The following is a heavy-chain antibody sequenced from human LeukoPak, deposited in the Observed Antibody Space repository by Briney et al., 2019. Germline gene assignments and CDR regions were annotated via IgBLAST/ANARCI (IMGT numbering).Heavy chain of an antibody. V-gene: IGHV3-21*01. CDR3: ARDPGIAVAGHNDY. Sequence: GGSLRLSCAASGFTFRDYWMSWVRQAPGKGLEWVSSISSSSSYIYYADSVKGRFTISRDNAKNSLYLQMNSLRAEDTAVYYCARDPGIAVAGHNDYWGQGTLVTVSS. D-gene: IGHD6-19*01. CDR2: ISSSSSYI. CDR1: GFTFRDYW. J-gene: IGHJ4*02.